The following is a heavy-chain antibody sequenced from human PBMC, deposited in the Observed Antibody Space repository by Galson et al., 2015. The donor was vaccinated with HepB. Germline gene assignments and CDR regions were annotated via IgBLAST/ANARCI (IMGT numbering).Heavy chain of an antibody. V-gene: IGHV3-15*01. CDR2: NKSKTDGGTT. Sequence: SLRLSCAASGFTFNNAWMSWVRQAPGKGLEWVGRNKSKTDGGTTDYAAPVKGRFTISRDDSKNTLYLQMNSLKTEDTAVYYCAGDQLPNYGMDVWGQGTTVTVSS. CDR3: AGDQLPNYGMDV. CDR1: GFTFNNAW. D-gene: IGHD2-2*01. J-gene: IGHJ6*02.